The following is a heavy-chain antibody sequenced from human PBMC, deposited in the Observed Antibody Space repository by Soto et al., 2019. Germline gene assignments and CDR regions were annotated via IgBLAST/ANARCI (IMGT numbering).Heavy chain of an antibody. V-gene: IGHV1-69*12. Sequence: QVQLVQSGAEVKKPGSSVKVSCKASGGTFSSYTISWVRQAPGQGLEWMGGIIPIFGTANYTQRFQGRVTITADESTSTAYMELSSLRSEDTAVYYCARQGESSGSYYYGMDVWGQGTTVIVSS. D-gene: IGHD3-22*01. CDR3: ARQGESSGSYYYGMDV. CDR1: GGTFSSYT. CDR2: IIPIFGTA. J-gene: IGHJ6*02.